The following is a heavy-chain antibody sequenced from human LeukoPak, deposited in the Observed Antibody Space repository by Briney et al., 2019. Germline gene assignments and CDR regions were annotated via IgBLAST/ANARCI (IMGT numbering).Heavy chain of an antibody. CDR2: IWYDGSNK. V-gene: IGHV3-33*01. CDR3: ARDSLDSSGWYYFDY. D-gene: IGHD6-19*01. CDR1: GFAFSSYG. Sequence: GRSLRLSCAASGFAFSSYGMHWVRQAPGKGLEWVAVIWYDGSNKYYADSVKGRFTISRDNSKNTLYLQMNSLRAGDTAVYYCARDSLDSSGWYYFDYWGQGTLVTVSS. J-gene: IGHJ4*02.